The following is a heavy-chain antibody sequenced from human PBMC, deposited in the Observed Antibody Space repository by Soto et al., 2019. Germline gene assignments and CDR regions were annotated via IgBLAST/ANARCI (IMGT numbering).Heavy chain of an antibody. Sequence: ASVKVSCKASGYTFTSYGISWVRQAPGQGLEWMGWISAYNGNTNYAQKLQGRVTMTTDTSTSTAYMELRSLRSDDTAVYCCARRGAVAGPVPFDYWGQGTLVTVSS. V-gene: IGHV1-18*01. J-gene: IGHJ4*02. CDR3: ARRGAVAGPVPFDY. D-gene: IGHD6-19*01. CDR2: ISAYNGNT. CDR1: GYTFTSYG.